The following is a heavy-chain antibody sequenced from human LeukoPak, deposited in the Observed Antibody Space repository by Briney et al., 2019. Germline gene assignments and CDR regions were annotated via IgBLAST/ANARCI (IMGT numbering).Heavy chain of an antibody. CDR1: GYSFTSYW. CDR2: IYPGYSHT. D-gene: IGHD3-3*01. CDR3: GRQAGVLDNWFDP. Sequence: GESLKISCKDSGYSFTSYWIGWLRQMPGKGLEGMGIIYPGYSHTRYSPSFQGHVTISADKSIIPAYLQWSSLKASDTGMYYCGRQAGVLDNWFDPWGQGTLVTVSS. J-gene: IGHJ5*02. V-gene: IGHV5-51*01.